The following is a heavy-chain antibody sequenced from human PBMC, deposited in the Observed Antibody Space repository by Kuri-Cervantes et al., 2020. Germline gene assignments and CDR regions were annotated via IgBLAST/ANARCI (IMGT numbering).Heavy chain of an antibody. Sequence: GESLKISCVASGFTFSSYWMSWVRQAPGKGLEWVANIKQDGSEKYYVDSVKGRFTISRGNAKNSLYLQMNSLRAEDTAVYYCARERYSSGWYFDYWGQGTLVTVSS. CDR3: ARERYSSGWYFDY. V-gene: IGHV3-7*04. J-gene: IGHJ4*02. CDR2: IKQDGSEK. CDR1: GFTFSSYW. D-gene: IGHD6-19*01.